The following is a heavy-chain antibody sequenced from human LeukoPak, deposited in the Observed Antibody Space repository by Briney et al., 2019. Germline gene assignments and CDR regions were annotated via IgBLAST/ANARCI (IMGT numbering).Heavy chain of an antibody. D-gene: IGHD3-22*01. Sequence: SETLSLPCTVSGGPISSGDYYWSWIRQPPGKGLEWIGYIYYSGRTYYNPSLKSRVTISVGTPKNQFSLKLSSVTAADTAVYYCATDYYDSSGYFDYWGQGTLVTVSS. J-gene: IGHJ4*02. V-gene: IGHV4-30-4*08. CDR2: IYYSGRT. CDR1: GGPISSGDYY. CDR3: ATDYYDSSGYFDY.